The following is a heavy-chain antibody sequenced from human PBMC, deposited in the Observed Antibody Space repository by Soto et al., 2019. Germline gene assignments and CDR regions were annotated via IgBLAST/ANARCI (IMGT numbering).Heavy chain of an antibody. V-gene: IGHV6-1*01. D-gene: IGHD2-2*01. CDR3: ARDRIVVVPAAPGYYYYGMDV. CDR2: TYYRSKWYN. CDR1: GDSVSSNSAA. Sequence: QTLSLTCAISGDSVSSNSAAWNWIRQSPSRGLEWLGRTYYRSKWYNDYAVSVKSRITINPDTSKNQLSLQLNSVTPEDTAVYYCARDRIVVVPAAPGYYYYGMDVWGQGTTVTGSS. J-gene: IGHJ6*02.